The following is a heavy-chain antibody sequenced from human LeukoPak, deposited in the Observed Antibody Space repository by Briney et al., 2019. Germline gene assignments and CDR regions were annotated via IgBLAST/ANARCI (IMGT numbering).Heavy chain of an antibody. Sequence: GASVKVSCKASGGTFSSYAISWVRQAPGQGLEYMGGIIPIFGTANYAQKFQGRVTITADESTSTAYMELSSLRSEDTAVYYCAVGSGWLTYYFDYWGQGTLVTVSS. D-gene: IGHD6-19*01. V-gene: IGHV1-69*13. CDR3: AVGSGWLTYYFDY. CDR2: IIPIFGTA. J-gene: IGHJ4*02. CDR1: GGTFSSYA.